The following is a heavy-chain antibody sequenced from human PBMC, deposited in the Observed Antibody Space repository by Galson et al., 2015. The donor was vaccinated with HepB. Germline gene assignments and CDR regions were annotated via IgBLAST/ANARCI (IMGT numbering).Heavy chain of an antibody. CDR3: VKGGACGGGNCYFYYLDQ. V-gene: IGHV3-30*18. CDR1: GFTFSNYG. J-gene: IGHJ4*02. Sequence: SLRLSCAVSGFTFSNYGMHWVRQAPGKGLEWVAFISYDERKKYYADSVAGRFTVSRDNSKNTVHLQMDGLKPEDTALYYCVKGGACGGGNCYFYYLDQWGQGTPVTVSS. D-gene: IGHD2-21*01. CDR2: ISYDERKK.